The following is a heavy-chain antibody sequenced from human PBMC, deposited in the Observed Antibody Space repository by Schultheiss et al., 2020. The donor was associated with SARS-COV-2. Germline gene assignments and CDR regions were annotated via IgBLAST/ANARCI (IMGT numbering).Heavy chain of an antibody. Sequence: GGSLRLSCAASGFTFSSYAMSWVRQAPGKGLEWVSGISWNSGSIGYADSVKGRFTISRDNAKNSLYLQMNSLRAEDTAVYYCAVQELRPQWGQGTLVTVSS. V-gene: IGHV3-20*04. CDR3: AVQELRPQ. CDR2: ISWNSGSI. J-gene: IGHJ4*02. D-gene: IGHD1-7*01. CDR1: GFTFSSYA.